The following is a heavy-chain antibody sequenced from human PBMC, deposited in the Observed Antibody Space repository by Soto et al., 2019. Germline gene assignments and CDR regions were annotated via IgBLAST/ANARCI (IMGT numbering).Heavy chain of an antibody. CDR3: ARYYYDSSGFSPLDY. Sequence: GGSLRLSCAASGFTFSTYGMHWVRQAPGKGLEWVAVIWYDGSYKYYADSVKGRFTISRDSSKDTLYLQMNSLRAEDTAMYYCARYYYDSSGFSPLDYWGQGTLVTVSS. D-gene: IGHD3-22*01. V-gene: IGHV3-33*01. J-gene: IGHJ4*02. CDR1: GFTFSTYG. CDR2: IWYDGSYK.